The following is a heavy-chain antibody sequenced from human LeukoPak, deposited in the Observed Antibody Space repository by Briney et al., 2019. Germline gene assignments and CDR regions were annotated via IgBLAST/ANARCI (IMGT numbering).Heavy chain of an antibody. CDR1: GFTFDTFG. J-gene: IGHJ6*03. V-gene: IGHV3-48*01. CDR2: ISYSGRVI. D-gene: IGHD3-10*01. CDR3: ARGDSGYYYYMDF. Sequence: GGSLRLSCAASGFTFDTFGMHWVRRAPGQGLEWLSYISYSGRVIYYADSVKGRFTISRDNDENSLYLQMSSLRAEDTAVYYCARGDSGYYYYMDFWGEGTTVTVSS.